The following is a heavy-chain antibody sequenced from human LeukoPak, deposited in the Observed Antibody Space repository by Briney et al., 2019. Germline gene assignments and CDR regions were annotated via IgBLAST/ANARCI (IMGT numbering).Heavy chain of an antibody. D-gene: IGHD5-18*01. CDR3: ARVDTAIVYYYGMDV. CDR2: ISYDGSNK. J-gene: IGHJ6*02. Sequence: GGSLRLSCAASGFTFSSYAMSWVRQAPGKGLEWVAVISYDGSNKYYADSVKGRFTISRDNSKNTLYLQMNSLRAEDTAVYYCARVDTAIVYYYGMDVWGQGTTVTVSS. CDR1: GFTFSSYA. V-gene: IGHV3-30-3*01.